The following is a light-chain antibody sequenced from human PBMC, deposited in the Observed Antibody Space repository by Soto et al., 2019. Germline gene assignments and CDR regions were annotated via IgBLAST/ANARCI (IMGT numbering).Light chain of an antibody. V-gene: IGLV2-14*01. J-gene: IGLJ3*02. Sequence: QSVLTQPASVSGSPGQSITISCTGTSSDVGGYNYVSWYQQHPGNAPKLMIYDVSNRLSGVSNRFSGSKSGNTASLTISGLQAEDEADYYCSSYTSSSTRVFGGGTQLTVL. CDR3: SSYTSSSTRV. CDR1: SSDVGGYNY. CDR2: DVS.